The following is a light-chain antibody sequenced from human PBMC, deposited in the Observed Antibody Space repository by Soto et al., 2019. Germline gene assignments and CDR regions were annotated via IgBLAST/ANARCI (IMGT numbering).Light chain of an antibody. J-gene: IGLJ1*01. CDR3: TSCITANTRCV. Sequence: QSLLTKPASVSLSPGQSITISCTGTSSDIGRYNYVSWFQQHPGKVPKLVIFEVNYRPSGVSDRFSGSKSGNTASLTITGLQAEDEADYYCTSCITANTRCVFGSGTKVTVL. CDR1: SSDIGRYNY. CDR2: EVN. V-gene: IGLV2-14*01.